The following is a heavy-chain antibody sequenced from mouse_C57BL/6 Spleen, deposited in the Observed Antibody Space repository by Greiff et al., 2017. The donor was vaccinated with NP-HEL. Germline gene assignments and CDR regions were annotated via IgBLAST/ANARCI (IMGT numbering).Heavy chain of an antibody. J-gene: IGHJ3*01. CDR1: GYTFTDYY. Sequence: EVKLMESGPVLVKPGASVKMSCKASGYTFTDYYMNWVKQSHGKSLEWIGVINPYNGGTSYNQKFKGKATLTVDKSSSTAYMELNSLTSEDSAVYYCARRGDYDEGTWFAYWGQGTLVTVSA. CDR3: ARRGDYDEGTWFAY. V-gene: IGHV1-19*01. D-gene: IGHD2-4*01. CDR2: INPYNGGT.